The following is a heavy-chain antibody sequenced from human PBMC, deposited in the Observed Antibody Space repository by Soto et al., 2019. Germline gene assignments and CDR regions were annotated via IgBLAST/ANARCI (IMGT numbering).Heavy chain of an antibody. V-gene: IGHV3-7*01. CDR3: ASFLIFGVAISSVGDY. D-gene: IGHD3-3*01. Sequence: GGSLRLSCAASGFTFSSYWMSWVRQAPGKGLEWVANIKQDGSEKYYVDSVKGRFTISRDNAKNSLYLQMNSLRAEDTAVYYCASFLIFGVAISSVGDYWGQGTQVTVSS. CDR1: GFTFSSYW. J-gene: IGHJ4*02. CDR2: IKQDGSEK.